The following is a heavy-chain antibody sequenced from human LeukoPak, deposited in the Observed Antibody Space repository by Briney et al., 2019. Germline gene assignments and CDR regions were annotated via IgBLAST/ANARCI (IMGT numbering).Heavy chain of an antibody. V-gene: IGHV1-2*02. Sequence: ASVKVSCKASGYTFTDYYLHWVRQAPGHGLEWMGWINPKTGVTKYAQNFQGRVTMTRDTSINTAYMEVSRLRSDDTAVFYCARDLAMYSPDLDYWGQGTLVTVSS. CDR3: ARDLAMYSPDLDY. CDR2: INPKTGVT. J-gene: IGHJ4*02. D-gene: IGHD1-26*01. CDR1: GYTFTDYY.